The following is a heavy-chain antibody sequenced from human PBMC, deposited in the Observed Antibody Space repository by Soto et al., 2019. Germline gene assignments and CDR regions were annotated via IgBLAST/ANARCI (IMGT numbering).Heavy chain of an antibody. D-gene: IGHD3-10*01. CDR1: GFDFSNSW. CDR2: SNSDGSTT. J-gene: IGHJ4*02. CDR3: GRARSSSVEY. V-gene: IGHV3-74*01. Sequence: GGSLTLSCAASGFDFSNSWMHWVRQTPGRGLVGVSYSNSDGSTTTYADPVKGRFTISRDNAKNTVYLQLNSLRAEDTAVYYCGRARSSSVEYWAQGA.